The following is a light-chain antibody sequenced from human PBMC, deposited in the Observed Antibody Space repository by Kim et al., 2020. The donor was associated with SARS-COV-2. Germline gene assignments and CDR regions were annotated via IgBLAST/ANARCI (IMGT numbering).Light chain of an antibody. J-gene: IGKJ4*01. CDR2: CAS. CDR3: QPYNSYPLT. V-gene: IGKV1D-16*01. Sequence: APVRDRVTIPRRASQGIDTWVALYPQKPDKAPTSLIFCASRLQNGVPSRFSGRGSGTNFSLTISSLQSEDFATYYCQPYNSYPLTFGGGTQVDIK. CDR1: QGIDTW.